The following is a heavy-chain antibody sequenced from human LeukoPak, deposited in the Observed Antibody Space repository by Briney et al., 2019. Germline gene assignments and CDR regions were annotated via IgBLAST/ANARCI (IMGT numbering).Heavy chain of an antibody. J-gene: IGHJ4*02. CDR3: AQSYYYDSRGAYYFDC. V-gene: IGHV3-23*01. Sequence: GGSLRLSCAASGFTFSSHAMSCVRQAPGKGLEWVSGMSGSGGTTNYADSVKGRFTISRDNSKNTLYLQMNSLRAEDTAVYYCAQSYYYDSRGAYYFDCWGQGALVTVSS. CDR2: MSGSGGTT. D-gene: IGHD3-22*01. CDR1: GFTFSSHA.